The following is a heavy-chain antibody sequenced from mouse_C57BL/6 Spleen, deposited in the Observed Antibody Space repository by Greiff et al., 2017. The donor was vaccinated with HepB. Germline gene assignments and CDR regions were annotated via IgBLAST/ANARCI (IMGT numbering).Heavy chain of an antibody. D-gene: IGHD1-1*01. Sequence: VQLQQSGAELVKPGASVKISCKASGYAFSSYWMNWVKQRPGKGLEWIGQIYPGDGDTNYNGKFKGKATLTADKSSSTAYMQLSSLTSEDSAVYFCARSYYGNYAMDYWGQGTSVTVSS. V-gene: IGHV1-80*01. CDR1: GYAFSSYW. J-gene: IGHJ4*01. CDR3: ARSYYGNYAMDY. CDR2: IYPGDGDT.